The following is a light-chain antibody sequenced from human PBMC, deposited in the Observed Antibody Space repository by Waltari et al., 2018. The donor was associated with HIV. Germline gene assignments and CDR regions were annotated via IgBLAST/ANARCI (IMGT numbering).Light chain of an antibody. CDR2: GAS. V-gene: IGKV3-15*01. J-gene: IGKJ4*01. CDR3: QQYNIWPPLT. Sequence: DIVMMQSPGTLSVSPGERATLPCRASQSVSRNLAWYQQKPGQPPRLPIYGASTRATGIPARFSATGSGTEFTLTISSLQSEDFAVYYCQQYNIWPPLTFGGGTKVEMK. CDR1: QSVSRN.